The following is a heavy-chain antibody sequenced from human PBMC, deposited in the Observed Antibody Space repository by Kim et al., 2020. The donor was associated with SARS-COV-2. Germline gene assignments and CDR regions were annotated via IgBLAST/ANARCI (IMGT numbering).Heavy chain of an antibody. D-gene: IGHD4-4*01. V-gene: IGHV6-1*01. J-gene: IGHJ6*02. CDR1: GDSVSSNSAA. CDR2: TYYRSKWYN. CDR3: ARAESNYEVYYYYGMDV. Sequence: SQTLSLTCAISGDSVSSNSAAWNWIRQSPSRGLEWLGRTYYRSKWYNDYAVSVKSRITINPDTSKNQFSLQLNSVTPEDTAVYYCARAESNYEVYYYYGMDVWGQGTTVTVSS.